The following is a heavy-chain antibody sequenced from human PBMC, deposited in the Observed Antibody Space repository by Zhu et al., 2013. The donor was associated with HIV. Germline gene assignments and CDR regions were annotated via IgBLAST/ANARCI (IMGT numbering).Heavy chain of an antibody. J-gene: IGHJ5*02. D-gene: IGHD2-2*01. CDR1: GYSISSGYY. CDR2: IYHSGST. CDR3: AREGNLSRYCSSTSCYGWLDP. Sequence: QVQLQESGPGLVKPSETLSLTCTVSGYSISSGYYWGWIRQPPGKGLEWIGSIYHSGSTYYNPSLKSRVTISVDTSKNQFSLKLSSVTAADTAVYYCAREGNLSRYCSSTSCYGWLDPWGQGNPGHRLL. V-gene: IGHV4-38-2*02.